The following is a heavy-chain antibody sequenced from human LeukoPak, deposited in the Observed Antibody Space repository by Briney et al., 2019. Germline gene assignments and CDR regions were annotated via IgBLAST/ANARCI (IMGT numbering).Heavy chain of an antibody. CDR2: IYYSGST. J-gene: IGHJ4*02. D-gene: IGHD4-23*01. V-gene: IGHV4-59*01. CDR1: GGSISNYY. CDR3: ARDTLYAGFHFDS. Sequence: PSETLSLTCTVSGGSISNYYWNWIRQPPGKGLEWIGYIYYSGSTSYNPSLESRVTISVDTSKNQFSLRLSSVTAADTAVYYCARDTLYAGFHFDSWGQGTLVTVSS.